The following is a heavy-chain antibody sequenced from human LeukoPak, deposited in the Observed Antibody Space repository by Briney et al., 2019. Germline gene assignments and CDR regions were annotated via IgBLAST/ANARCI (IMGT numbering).Heavy chain of an antibody. CDR3: ARDSGSFDI. CDR2: ISVYNGNT. Sequence: RASVKVSCKASGYTFTNYGVTWVRQAPGQGLEWMGWISVYNGNTNYQHKFQGRVTLTTDTSTRTAYMELRSLRSDDTAAYYCARDSGSFDIWGQGTMVTVSS. J-gene: IGHJ3*02. CDR1: GYTFTNYG. V-gene: IGHV1-18*01.